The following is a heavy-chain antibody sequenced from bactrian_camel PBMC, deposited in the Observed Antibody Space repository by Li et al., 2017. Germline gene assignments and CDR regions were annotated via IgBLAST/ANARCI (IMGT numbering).Heavy chain of an antibody. CDR1: ALTDISKC. D-gene: IGHD7*01. CDR3: ADEFGY. CDR2: LHAAFDDL. Sequence: DVQLVESGGGSVRAGESLMLSCVFSALTDISKCMGWFRQAPGKEREGVAALHAAFDDLYYADSVKGRFTISINGAKDTMYLQMNDLKPNDTGNWWKADEFGYWGQGTQVTVS. J-gene: IGHJ6*01. V-gene: IGHV3S40*01.